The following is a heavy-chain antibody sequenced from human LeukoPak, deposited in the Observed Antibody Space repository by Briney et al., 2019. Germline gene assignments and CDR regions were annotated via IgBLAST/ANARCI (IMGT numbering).Heavy chain of an antibody. CDR3: ARDHLRRYFDWSHIGIDAFDI. CDR2: INPNSGGT. D-gene: IGHD3-9*01. CDR1: GYTFTGYY. Sequence: ASVKVSCKASGYTFTGYYMHWVRQAPGQGLEWMGWINPNSGGTNYAQKFQGRVTMIRDTSISTAYMELSRLRSDDTAVYYCARDHLRRYFDWSHIGIDAFDIWGQGTMVTVSS. J-gene: IGHJ3*02. V-gene: IGHV1-2*02.